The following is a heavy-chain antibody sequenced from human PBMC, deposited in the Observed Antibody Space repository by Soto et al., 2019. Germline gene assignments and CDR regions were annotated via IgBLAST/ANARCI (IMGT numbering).Heavy chain of an antibody. CDR1: GYTFTSYA. V-gene: IGHV1-3*01. Sequence: SVKVSSKASGYTFTSYAMHWVSQAPAQRLERMGWINAGNGHIKYTQKLQVRVTIARETLARKACRELMRLRSEDTAVYYCARKYYGSGPIGAFDIWGLGTMVTVS. D-gene: IGHD3-10*01. CDR3: ARKYYGSGPIGAFDI. J-gene: IGHJ3*02. CDR2: INAGNGHI.